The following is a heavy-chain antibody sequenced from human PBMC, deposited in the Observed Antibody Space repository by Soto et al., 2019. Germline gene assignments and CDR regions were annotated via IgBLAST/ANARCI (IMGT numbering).Heavy chain of an antibody. CDR1: GYSFTSYW. Sequence: PGESLKISCKGSGYSFTSYWIGWVRQMPGKGLEWMGIIYPGDSDTRYSPSFQGQVTISADKSISTAYLQWSSLKASDTAMYYCARSDYGDYDPTDFDYWGQGTLVTVSS. CDR3: ARSDYGDYDPTDFDY. V-gene: IGHV5-51*01. D-gene: IGHD4-17*01. J-gene: IGHJ4*02. CDR2: IYPGDSDT.